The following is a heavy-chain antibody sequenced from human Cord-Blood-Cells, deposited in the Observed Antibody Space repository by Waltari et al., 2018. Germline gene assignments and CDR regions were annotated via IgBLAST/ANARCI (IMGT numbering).Heavy chain of an antibody. D-gene: IGHD2-15*01. Sequence: QVQLVQSGAEVKKPGASVKVSCKASGYTFTGYYMHWVRQAPGQGLEWMGWINPNSGGTNYAQKFQGRVTMTRDTSISTAYMELSRLRSDDTAVYYCARILLGYCSGGSCQDAYVIDYWGQGTLVTVSS. V-gene: IGHV1-2*02. CDR3: ARILLGYCSGGSCQDAYVIDY. CDR1: GYTFTGYY. J-gene: IGHJ4*02. CDR2: INPNSGGT.